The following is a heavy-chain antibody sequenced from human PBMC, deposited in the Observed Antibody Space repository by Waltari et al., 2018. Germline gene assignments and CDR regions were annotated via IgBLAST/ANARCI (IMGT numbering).Heavy chain of an antibody. J-gene: IGHJ4*02. D-gene: IGHD1-26*01. CDR2: INAGNGNT. CDR3: ARDFVGHSGSYLNLGY. CDR1: GYTFTSYA. Sequence: QVQLVQSGAEVKKPGASVKVSCKASGYTFTSYAMHWVRRAPGQRLEWMGWINAGNGNTKYSQKCQGRVTITRDTSASTAYMELSSLRSEDTAVYYCARDFVGHSGSYLNLGYWGQGTLVTVSS. V-gene: IGHV1-3*01.